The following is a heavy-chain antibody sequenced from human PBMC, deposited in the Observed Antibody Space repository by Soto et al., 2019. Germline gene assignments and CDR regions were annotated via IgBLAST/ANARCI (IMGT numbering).Heavy chain of an antibody. V-gene: IGHV3-30*03. CDR3: ARGLYYYDSSGYWGY. CDR2: ISFDGSDK. D-gene: IGHD3-22*01. Sequence: PGGSLRLSCAASGFIFSSYGMHWVRQAPGKGLEWVAVISFDGSDKYYADSVKGRFTISRDNSKNSLYLQMNSLRDEDTAVYYCARGLYYYDSSGYWGYWGQGTLVTVSS. J-gene: IGHJ4*02. CDR1: GFIFSSYG.